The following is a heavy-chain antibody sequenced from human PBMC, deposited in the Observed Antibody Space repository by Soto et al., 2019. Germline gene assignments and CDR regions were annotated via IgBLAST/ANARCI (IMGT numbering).Heavy chain of an antibody. V-gene: IGHV4-31*02. J-gene: IGHJ6*02. CDR3: ARALVTDYNSRDYHYYFAMDV. D-gene: IGHD3-22*01. CDR2: VYHTGTT. CDR1: GGPVSCDDLY. Sequence: SETLSLTCVVSGGPVSCDDLYWSWIRHLPGKGLEWIANVYHTGTTYYNPSLKSRVSMSVDTSQNQFSLILASVTAADTAVYYCARALVTDYNSRDYHYYFAMDVWGQGTSVTVSS.